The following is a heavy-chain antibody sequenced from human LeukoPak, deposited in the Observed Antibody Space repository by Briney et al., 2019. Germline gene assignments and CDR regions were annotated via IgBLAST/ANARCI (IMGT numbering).Heavy chain of an antibody. V-gene: IGHV3-30*02. CDR3: AKDYYWSWDY. CDR2: IPFDRSDK. D-gene: IGHD2-8*01. J-gene: IGHJ4*02. Sequence: PGGSLRLSCAASRCILSGNAMHWVRQAPGKGLEWVAFIPFDRSDKYYAGSVKGRFTISRDNSKNTLYLQMNSLRSEDTATYYCAKDYYWSWDYWGQGTLVTVSS. CDR1: RCILSGNA.